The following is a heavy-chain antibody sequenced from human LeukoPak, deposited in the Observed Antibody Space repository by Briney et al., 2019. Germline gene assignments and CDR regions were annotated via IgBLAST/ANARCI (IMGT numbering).Heavy chain of an antibody. V-gene: IGHV1-2*02. CDR1: GYTFTDCY. CDR2: VDPNREGT. J-gene: IGHJ6*02. Sequence: ASVKVSCKASGYTFTDCYIHWVRQVPGQGLEWMGWVDPNREGTNYAQKFQGRVTMTRDTSISTAYMELSRLRSDDTAVYYCARVRFFYYGMDVWGQGTTVTVS. CDR3: ARVRFFYYGMDV. D-gene: IGHD3-3*01.